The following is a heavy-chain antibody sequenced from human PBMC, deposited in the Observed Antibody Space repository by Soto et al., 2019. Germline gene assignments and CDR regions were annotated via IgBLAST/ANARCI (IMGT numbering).Heavy chain of an antibody. V-gene: IGHV4-30-4*01. CDR1: GGSISSGDYY. CDR3: ARFKGQIDYYYYYYMDV. Sequence: PSETLSLTCTVSGGSISSGDYYWSWIRQPPGKGLEWIGYIYYSGSTYYNPSLKSRVTISVDTSKNQFSLKLSSVTAADTAVYYFARFKGQIDYYYYYYMDVWGKGTTVTVSS. CDR2: IYYSGST. J-gene: IGHJ6*03.